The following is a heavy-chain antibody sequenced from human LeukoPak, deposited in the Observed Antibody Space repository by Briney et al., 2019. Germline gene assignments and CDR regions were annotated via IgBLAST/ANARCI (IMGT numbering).Heavy chain of an antibody. D-gene: IGHD6-19*01. V-gene: IGHV1-2*02. CDR1: GYTFTGYY. J-gene: IGHJ4*02. CDR2: VNPNSGGT. CDR3: ARDSLAVGGFDY. Sequence: ASVKVSCKASGYTFTGYYMHWVRQAPGQGLEWVGWVNPNSGGTNYAQKFQGRVTMTRDTSISTAYMELSRLRSDDAAVYYCARDSLAVGGFDYWGQGTLVTVSS.